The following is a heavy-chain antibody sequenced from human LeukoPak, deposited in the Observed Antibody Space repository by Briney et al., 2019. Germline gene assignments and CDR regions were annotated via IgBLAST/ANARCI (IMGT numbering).Heavy chain of an antibody. V-gene: IGHV5-51*01. CDR2: IYPGDYET. J-gene: IGHJ4*02. CDR3: AIPPGYCGNDCSFDH. CDR1: GYSFSNYW. Sequence: LGESLKISCEGSGYSFSNYWIGWVRQMPGEGLEWMGIIYPGDYETRYSPSFQGLVTISVDKSISTAYLQWSSLKASDTAMYYCAIPPGYCGNDCSFDHWGQGTLVTVSS. D-gene: IGHD2-21*02.